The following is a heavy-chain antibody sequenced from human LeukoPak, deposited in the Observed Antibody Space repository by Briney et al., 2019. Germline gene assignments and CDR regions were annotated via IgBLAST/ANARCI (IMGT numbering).Heavy chain of an antibody. Sequence: GGCLRVSCAASGFTLCNYAMRWVRRAPGRGLEWVSGISGSGDSTYYADSVKGRFTISRENVKNSLYIQLNSLRAGDTAVYYCAREGFGEFADIWGQGTMVTVSS. V-gene: IGHV3-23*01. CDR3: AREGFGEFADI. CDR2: ISGSGDST. D-gene: IGHD3-10*01. CDR1: GFTLCNYA. J-gene: IGHJ3*02.